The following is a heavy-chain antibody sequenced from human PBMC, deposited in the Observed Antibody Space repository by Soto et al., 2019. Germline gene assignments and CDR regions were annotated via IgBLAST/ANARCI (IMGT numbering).Heavy chain of an antibody. CDR1: GYTLTSYG. D-gene: IGHD5-12*01. Sequence: SVKVSFKASGYTLTSYGISLLLQAPVQVLEWMGWISAYNGNTNYAQKLQGRVTMTTDTSTSTAYMELRSLRSDDTAVYYCAREGMATILYYYGMDVWGQGTTVTVSS. CDR2: ISAYNGNT. J-gene: IGHJ6*02. CDR3: AREGMATILYYYGMDV. V-gene: IGHV1-18*04.